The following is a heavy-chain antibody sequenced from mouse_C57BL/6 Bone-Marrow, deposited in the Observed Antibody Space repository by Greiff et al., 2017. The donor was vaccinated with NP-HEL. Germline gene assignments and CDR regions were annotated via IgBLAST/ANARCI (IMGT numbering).Heavy chain of an antibody. CDR1: GYTFTDYY. V-gene: IGHV1-19*01. CDR2: INPYNGGT. D-gene: IGHD1-1*01. J-gene: IGHJ3*01. CDR3: ARSGVYYGSGLAY. Sequence: EVQGVESGPVLVKPGASVKMSCKASGYTFTDYYMNWVKQSHGKSLEWIGVINPYNGGTSYNQKFKGKATLTVDKSSSTAYMELNSLTSEDSAVYYCARSGVYYGSGLAYWGQGTLVTVSA.